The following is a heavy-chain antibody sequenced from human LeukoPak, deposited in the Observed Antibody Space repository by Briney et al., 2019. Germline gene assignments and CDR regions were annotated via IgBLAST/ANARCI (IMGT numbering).Heavy chain of an antibody. Sequence: GGSLRLSCAGSGFTFNSYGMHWVRQAPGKGLEWVAFIRYDGRNIYYADSVKGRFTISRDNSKNTLYLEMNSLRAEDTAVYYCAKSGLNRFDSWGQGTLVTVSS. D-gene: IGHD2-15*01. CDR1: GFTFNSYG. J-gene: IGHJ4*02. V-gene: IGHV3-30*02. CDR3: AKSGLNRFDS. CDR2: IRYDGRNI.